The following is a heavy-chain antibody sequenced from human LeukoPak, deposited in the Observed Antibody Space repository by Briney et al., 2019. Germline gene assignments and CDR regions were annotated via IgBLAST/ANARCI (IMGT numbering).Heavy chain of an antibody. J-gene: IGHJ6*04. CDR2: IYHSGTT. CDR3: ARDGPLSHMAGV. CDR1: GGSLSSSNW. V-gene: IGHV4-4*02. D-gene: IGHD6-19*01. Sequence: SGTLSLTCAVSGGSLSSSNWWSWVRQPPGKGLEWIGEIYHSGTTICNPSLKSRVTLSVDKSKNQFSLNLSSVTAADTAVYYCARDGPLSHMAGVWGKGTTVTVSS.